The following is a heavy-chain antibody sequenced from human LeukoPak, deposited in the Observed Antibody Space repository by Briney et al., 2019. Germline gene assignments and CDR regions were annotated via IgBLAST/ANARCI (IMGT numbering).Heavy chain of an antibody. Sequence: PGGSLRLSCAASGFTFSSYSMNWVRQAPGKGLEWVSSISSSSSYIYYADSVKGRFTISRDNAKNSLYLQMNSLRAEDTAVYYCARGDCSGGSCYLSLTTIDYWGQGTLVTVSS. CDR3: ARGDCSGGSCYLSLTTIDY. J-gene: IGHJ4*02. CDR1: GFTFSSYS. D-gene: IGHD2-15*01. CDR2: ISSSSSYI. V-gene: IGHV3-21*01.